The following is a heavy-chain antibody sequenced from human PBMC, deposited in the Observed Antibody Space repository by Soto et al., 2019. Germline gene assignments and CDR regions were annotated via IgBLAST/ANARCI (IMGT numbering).Heavy chain of an antibody. CDR1: GFTFSSYA. CDR2: ISGSGGST. D-gene: IGHD5-12*01. V-gene: IGHV3-23*01. Sequence: GGSLRLSCAASGFTFSSYAMSWVRQAPGKGLEWVSAISGSGGSTYYADSVKGRFTISRDNSKNTLYLQMNSLRAEDTAVYYCAKDALDSGYDHVIWDYFDYWGQGTLVTVSS. J-gene: IGHJ4*02. CDR3: AKDALDSGYDHVIWDYFDY.